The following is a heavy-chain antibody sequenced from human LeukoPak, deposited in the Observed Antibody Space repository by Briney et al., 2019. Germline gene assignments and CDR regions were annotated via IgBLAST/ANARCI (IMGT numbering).Heavy chain of an antibody. D-gene: IGHD2-15*01. V-gene: IGHV4-39*01. Sequence: PSETLSLTCTVSGGSISSGSYYWAWLRQPPGQGLEWIETIYYTVSPYYNTSLKSGIPLSVDPSKKQLSLKLSSVTAADTAVYYCARTCTSGSCHEAFDPWGQGTLVTVSS. CDR2: IYYTVSP. CDR3: ARTCTSGSCHEAFDP. CDR1: GGSISSGSYY. J-gene: IGHJ5*02.